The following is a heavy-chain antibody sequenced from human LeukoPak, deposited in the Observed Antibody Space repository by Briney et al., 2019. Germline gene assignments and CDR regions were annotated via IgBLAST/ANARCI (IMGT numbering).Heavy chain of an antibody. CDR2: IYPGDSDT. CDR1: GYSFTSYW. Sequence: GESLKISCKGSGYSFTSYWIGWVRQMPGKGLEWMGIIYPGDSDTKYSPSFQGQVTISADKSISTASLQWNSLKASDAAMYYCARAVGLQGHFDIWGQGTMVTVSP. J-gene: IGHJ3*02. D-gene: IGHD1-26*01. V-gene: IGHV5-51*01. CDR3: ARAVGLQGHFDI.